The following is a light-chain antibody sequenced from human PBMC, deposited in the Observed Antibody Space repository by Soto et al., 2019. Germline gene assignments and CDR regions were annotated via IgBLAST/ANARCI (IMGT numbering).Light chain of an antibody. Sequence: VVTQSPATLSVSPGERATLSCRASQSVSSNLAWYQQKPGQAPRLLIYGASTRATGIPARFSGSGSGTEFTLTISSLQSEDFAVYYCQQYNNWPRTFGQGTKVDIK. CDR2: GAS. J-gene: IGKJ1*01. V-gene: IGKV3-15*01. CDR1: QSVSSN. CDR3: QQYNNWPRT.